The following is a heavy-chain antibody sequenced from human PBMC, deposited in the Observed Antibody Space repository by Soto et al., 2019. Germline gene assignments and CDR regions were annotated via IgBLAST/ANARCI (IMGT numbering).Heavy chain of an antibody. CDR3: AREIVTTSWFDP. Sequence: SETLSLTCTVSGGSISSYYWSWIRQPPGKGLEWIGYIYYSGSTNYNPSLKSRVTISVDTSKNQFSLKLSSVTAADTAVYYCAREIVTTSWFDPWGQGTLVTVSS. J-gene: IGHJ5*02. D-gene: IGHD4-4*01. V-gene: IGHV4-59*01. CDR2: IYYSGST. CDR1: GGSISSYY.